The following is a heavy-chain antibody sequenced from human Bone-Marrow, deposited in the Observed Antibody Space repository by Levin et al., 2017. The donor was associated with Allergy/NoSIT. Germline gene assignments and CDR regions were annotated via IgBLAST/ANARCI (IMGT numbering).Heavy chain of an antibody. CDR1: GFPFGGFPFGAYW. CDR3: AFGAVARGVY. D-gene: IGHD3-10*01. Sequence: GGSLRLSCAASGFPFGGFPFGAYWMTWVRQAPGKGLEWVANINHDGSDTYYLDSVKGRFTVSRDNARNSLFLQINGLRAEDTAVYYCAFGAVARGVYWGQGTLLTVSS. CDR2: INHDGSDT. V-gene: IGHV3-7*01. J-gene: IGHJ4*02.